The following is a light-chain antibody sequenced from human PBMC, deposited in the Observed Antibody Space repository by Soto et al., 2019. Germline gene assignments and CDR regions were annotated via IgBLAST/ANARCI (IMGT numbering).Light chain of an antibody. V-gene: IGLV2-11*01. CDR1: SSDVGKYNF. J-gene: IGLJ1*01. CDR3: LSYAGSSTRV. CDR2: DVT. Sequence: QSALTQPRSVSGSPGQSVTISCSGTSSDVGKYNFVSWYQQHPGKAPKLVIYDVTKRPSGAPDRFSGSKSGNTASLTISGLQAEDEADYYCLSYAGSSTRVFGTETKLTVL.